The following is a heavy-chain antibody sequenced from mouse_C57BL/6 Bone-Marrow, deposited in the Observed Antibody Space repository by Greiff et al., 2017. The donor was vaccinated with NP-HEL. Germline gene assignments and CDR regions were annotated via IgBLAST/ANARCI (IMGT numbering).Heavy chain of an antibody. Sequence: QVQLKQSGAELARPGASVKLSCKASGYTFTSYGISWVKQRTGQGLEWIGEIYPRSGNTYYNEKFKGKATLTADKSSSTEYMQLRSLTSEDSAVYFGARPLRLFIDYWGQGTTLTVSS. J-gene: IGHJ2*01. V-gene: IGHV1-81*01. CDR3: ARPLRLFIDY. CDR2: IYPRSGNT. D-gene: IGHD2-4*01. CDR1: GYTFTSYG.